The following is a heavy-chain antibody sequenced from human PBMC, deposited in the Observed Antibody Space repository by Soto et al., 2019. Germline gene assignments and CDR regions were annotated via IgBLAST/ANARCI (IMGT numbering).Heavy chain of an antibody. CDR2: IYPGDSDT. CDR1: YW. V-gene: IGHV5-51*01. Sequence: YWIGWVRQMPGKGLEWMGIIYPGDSDTRYSPSFQGQVTISADKSINTAYLQWSSLKASDTAMYYCATHGEHCSTTSCYLYYYYYGMDVWGKGTTVTVS. J-gene: IGHJ6*04. D-gene: IGHD2-2*01. CDR3: ATHGEHCSTTSCYLYYYYYGMDV.